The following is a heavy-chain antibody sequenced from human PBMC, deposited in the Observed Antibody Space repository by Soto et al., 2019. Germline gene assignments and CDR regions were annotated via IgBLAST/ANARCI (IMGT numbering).Heavy chain of an antibody. D-gene: IGHD1-26*01. CDR3: ARDPGSYSAGDAFDI. Sequence: QVQLVESGGGVVQPGRSLRLSCAASGFTFSSYGMHWVRQAPGNGLEWVAVIWYDGSNKYYADSVKGRFTISRDNSKNTLYLQMNSLRAEDTAVYYCARDPGSYSAGDAFDIWGQGTMVTVSS. CDR1: GFTFSSYG. J-gene: IGHJ3*02. CDR2: IWYDGSNK. V-gene: IGHV3-33*01.